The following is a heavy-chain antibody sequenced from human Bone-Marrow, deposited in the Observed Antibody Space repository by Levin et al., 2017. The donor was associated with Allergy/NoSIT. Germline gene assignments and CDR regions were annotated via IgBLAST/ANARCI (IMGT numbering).Heavy chain of an antibody. D-gene: IGHD2-15*01. V-gene: IGHV7-4-1*02. J-gene: IGHJ6*03. CDR2: INTNTGNP. CDR1: GYTFTSYA. Sequence: ASVKVSCKASGYTFTSYAMNWVRQAPGQGLEWMGWINTNTGNPTYAQGFTGRFVFPLDTSVSTAYLQISSLKAEDTAVYYCARGGFYCSGGSCYDGGYYYYYYYMDVWGKGTTVTVSS. CDR3: ARGGFYCSGGSCYDGGYYYYYYYMDV.